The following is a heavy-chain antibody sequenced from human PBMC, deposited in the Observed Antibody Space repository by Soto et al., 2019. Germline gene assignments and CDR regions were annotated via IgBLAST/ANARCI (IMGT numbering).Heavy chain of an antibody. V-gene: IGHV4-31*03. CDR1: GGSISSGGYY. D-gene: IGHD3-16*02. CDR3: ARGRSYDYVWGSYRYTLDY. J-gene: IGHJ4*02. Sequence: SETLSLTCTVSGGSISSGGYYWSWIRQHPGKGLEWIGYIYYSGSTYYNPSLKSRVTISVDTSKNQFSLKLSSVTAADTAVYYCARGRSYDYVWGSYRYTLDYWGQGTLVTVSS. CDR2: IYYSGST.